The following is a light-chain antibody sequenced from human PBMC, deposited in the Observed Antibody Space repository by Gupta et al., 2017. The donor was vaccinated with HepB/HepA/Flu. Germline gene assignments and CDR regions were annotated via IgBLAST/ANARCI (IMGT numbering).Light chain of an antibody. CDR3: YSTDSSGFSHV. J-gene: IGLJ1*01. V-gene: IGLV3-10*01. CDR1: ALPKKY. Sequence: SYELTQPPSVSVSPGQTARITCSGDALPKKYAYWYQQQSGQAPVLVIDEDSKRPSGIPERFSGSSSGTTATLTISGAQVEDEADYYCYSTDSSGFSHVFGTGTKVTVL. CDR2: EDS.